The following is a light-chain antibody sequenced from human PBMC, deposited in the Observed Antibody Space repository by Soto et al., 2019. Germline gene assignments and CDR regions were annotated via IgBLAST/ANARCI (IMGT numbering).Light chain of an antibody. CDR2: GAS. J-gene: IGKJ1*01. CDR3: QQYGSSPGRT. CDR1: QSVSSSY. Sequence: EIVLTQSPGTLSLSPGERATLSCRASQSVSSSYLAWYQQKPGQAPRLLIYGASSRATGIPDRFSGSGSGTDFTLTFSRLEPEDFAVYYCQQYGSSPGRTFGQGTKVEIK. V-gene: IGKV3-20*01.